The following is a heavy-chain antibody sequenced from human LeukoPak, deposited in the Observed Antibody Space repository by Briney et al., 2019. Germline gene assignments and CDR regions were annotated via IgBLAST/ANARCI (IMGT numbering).Heavy chain of an antibody. CDR2: IYTSGST. J-gene: IGHJ4*02. CDR3: ARHSTTVSRFDY. CDR1: GGPISSYY. Sequence: SETLSLTCTVSGGPISSYYWSWIRQPPGKGLEWIGYIYTSGSTNHNPSLKSRVTISVDTSKNQFSLRLSSVTAADTAVYYCARHSTTVSRFDYWGQGTLVTVSS. D-gene: IGHD1-1*01. V-gene: IGHV4-4*09.